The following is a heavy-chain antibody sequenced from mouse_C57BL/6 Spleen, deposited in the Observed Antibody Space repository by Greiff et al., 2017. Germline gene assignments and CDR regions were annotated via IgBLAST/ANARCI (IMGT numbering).Heavy chain of an antibody. V-gene: IGHV1-64*01. CDR3: ARAGVSHYFDY. D-gene: IGHD2-2*01. CDR1: GYTFTSYW. CDR2: IHPNSGST. J-gene: IGHJ2*01. Sequence: QVQLQQPGAELVKPGASVKLSCKASGYTFTSYWMHWVKQRPGQGLEWIGMIHPNSGSTNYNEKFKSKATLTVDKSSSTAYMQLSSLTSEDSAVYYCARAGVSHYFDYWGQGTTLTVSS.